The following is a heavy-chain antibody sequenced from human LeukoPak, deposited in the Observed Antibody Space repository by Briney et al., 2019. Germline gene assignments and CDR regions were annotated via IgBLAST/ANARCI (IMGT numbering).Heavy chain of an antibody. CDR2: INPSGGST. Sequence: ASVKVSCKASGYTFTSHYMHWVRQAPGQGLEWMGIINPSGGSTSYAQKFQGRVTMTRDTSTSTVYMELSSLRSEDTAVYYCAREGITMIVVVIADSGSGWDAFDIWGQGTMVTVSS. D-gene: IGHD3-22*01. CDR3: AREGITMIVVVIADSGSGWDAFDI. CDR1: GYTFTSHY. V-gene: IGHV1-46*01. J-gene: IGHJ3*02.